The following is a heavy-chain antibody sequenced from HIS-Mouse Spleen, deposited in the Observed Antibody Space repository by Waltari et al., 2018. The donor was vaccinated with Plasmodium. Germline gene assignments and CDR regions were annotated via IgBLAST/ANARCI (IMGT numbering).Heavy chain of an antibody. CDR3: ASSWYWYFDL. V-gene: IGHV3-7*01. J-gene: IGHJ2*01. Sequence: EVQLVESGGGLVQPGGSLRLSCAASGFTFSSYWMSWVRQAPGKGLEWVANRKQDGRGKYYVDSVKGRFTISRDNAKNSLYLQMNSLRAEDTAVYYCASSWYWYFDLWGRGTLVTVSS. CDR1: GFTFSSYW. CDR2: RKQDGRGK. D-gene: IGHD6-13*01.